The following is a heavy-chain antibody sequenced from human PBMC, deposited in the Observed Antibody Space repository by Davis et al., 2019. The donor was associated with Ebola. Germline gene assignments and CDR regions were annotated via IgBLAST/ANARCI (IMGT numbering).Heavy chain of an antibody. CDR3: ARNSSGFGYFDY. Sequence: PGGSLRLSCAVSGYSISNGYYWSWIRQPPGKGLEWIATIYYSGSTYYNPSLKSRLTISVDTSTNQFSLKLTSVSAADTAVYYRARNSSGFGYFDYWGQGTLVTVSS. CDR1: GYSISNGYY. V-gene: IGHV4-38-2*01. D-gene: IGHD3-22*01. J-gene: IGHJ4*02. CDR2: IYYSGST.